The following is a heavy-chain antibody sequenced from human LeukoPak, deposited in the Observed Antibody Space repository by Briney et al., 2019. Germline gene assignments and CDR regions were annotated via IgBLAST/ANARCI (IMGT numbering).Heavy chain of an antibody. CDR1: GFTFSSYA. Sequence: GRSLRLSCAASGFTFSSYAMHWVRQAPGKGLEWVAVISYDGSNKYYADPVKGRFTISRDNSKNTLYLQMNSLRAEDTAVYYCARVRAIYSSIDYWGQGTLVTVSS. CDR3: ARVRAIYSSIDY. V-gene: IGHV3-30-3*01. J-gene: IGHJ4*02. CDR2: ISYDGSNK. D-gene: IGHD2-15*01.